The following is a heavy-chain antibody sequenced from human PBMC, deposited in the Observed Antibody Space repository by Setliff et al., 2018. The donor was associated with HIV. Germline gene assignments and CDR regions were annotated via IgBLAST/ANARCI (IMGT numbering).Heavy chain of an antibody. V-gene: IGHV4-38-2*01. D-gene: IGHD6-19*01. CDR3: ARVRGSSGWYVFDY. J-gene: IGHJ4*02. CDR2: IYHSGST. CDR1: GCSISSGYY. Sequence: PSETLSLTCAVSGCSISSGYYWGWIRQPPGKGLEWIGTIYHSGSTYYNPSLKSRLTISVDTSKNQFSLKLNSVTAADTAVYYCARVRGSSGWYVFDYWGQGTLVTVSS.